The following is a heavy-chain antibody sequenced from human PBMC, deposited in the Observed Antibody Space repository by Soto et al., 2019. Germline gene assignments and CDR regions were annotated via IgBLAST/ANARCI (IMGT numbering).Heavy chain of an antibody. V-gene: IGHV4-39*01. J-gene: IGHJ3*02. Sequence: PSETLSHTYPFSDISTRRSMYYWGRLRPPPGKGLEWIGSIYYSGSTYYNPSLKSRVTISVDTSKNQFSLKLSSVTAADTAVYYCPFGSGWYDYAFDIWGQGTMVTV. CDR1: DISTRRSMYY. CDR2: IYYSGST. D-gene: IGHD6-19*01. CDR3: PFGSGWYDYAFDI.